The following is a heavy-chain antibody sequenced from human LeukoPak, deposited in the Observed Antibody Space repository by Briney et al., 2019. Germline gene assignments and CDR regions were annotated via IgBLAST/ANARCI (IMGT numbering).Heavy chain of an antibody. CDR2: IIGSSSFI. V-gene: IGHV3-21*01. Sequence: VGSLRLSCAASAFTFSTYSMNWVRQAPGKGLEWVSSIIGSSSFIYYADSVKGRFTISRDNAKNSLHLQMNSLRAEDTAVYYCARNYDCSGYGHNCFDPRGQGTLVTVSS. J-gene: IGHJ5*02. D-gene: IGHD3-22*01. CDR1: AFTFSTYS. CDR3: ARNYDCSGYGHNCFDP.